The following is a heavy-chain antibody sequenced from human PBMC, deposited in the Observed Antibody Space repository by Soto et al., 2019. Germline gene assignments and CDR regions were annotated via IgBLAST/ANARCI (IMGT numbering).Heavy chain of an antibody. V-gene: IGHV3-23*01. CDR3: AKQLQKRSPQGYYYYYGMDL. CDR1: GFTFNSYV. CDR2: ITGNGDTT. D-gene: IGHD1-1*01. J-gene: IGHJ6*02. Sequence: EVQLLESGGGLVQPGGSLRLSCAASGFTFNSYVMTCVRQAPGKGLEWVSSITGNGDTTYYADSVKGRFTISRDNSKNTLSLQMNSLRAEDTAVYYCAKQLQKRSPQGYYYYYGMDLWGQGTKVTVSS.